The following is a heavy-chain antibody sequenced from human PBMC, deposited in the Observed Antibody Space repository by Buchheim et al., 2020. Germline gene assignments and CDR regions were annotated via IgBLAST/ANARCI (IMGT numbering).Heavy chain of an antibody. Sequence: QLQLQESGPGLVKPSETLSLTCTVSGGSISSSSNYWGWIRQPPGKGLEWIGDMHYSGSTNYNPSLKSRVIISVDTSTNQVSLKLSSVTAADTAVYYCARRHASYWYFDNWGQGTL. CDR3: ARRHASYWYFDN. J-gene: IGHJ4*02. CDR2: MHYSGST. V-gene: IGHV4-39*07. CDR1: GGSISSSSNY. D-gene: IGHD1-26*01.